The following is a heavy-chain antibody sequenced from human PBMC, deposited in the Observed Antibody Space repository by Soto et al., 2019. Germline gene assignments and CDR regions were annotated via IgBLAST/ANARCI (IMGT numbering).Heavy chain of an antibody. CDR1: GGSFSGYY. Sequence: QVQLQQWGAGLLKPSETLSLTCAVYGGSFSGYYWSWIRQPPGKGLEWIGEINHCGSTNYNPSLKSRVTISVDTSKNQFSLKLSSVTAADTAVYYCARPLFPTGTPYSDWGQGTLVTVSS. V-gene: IGHV4-34*01. D-gene: IGHD1-1*01. CDR2: INHCGST. CDR3: ARPLFPTGTPYSD. J-gene: IGHJ4*02.